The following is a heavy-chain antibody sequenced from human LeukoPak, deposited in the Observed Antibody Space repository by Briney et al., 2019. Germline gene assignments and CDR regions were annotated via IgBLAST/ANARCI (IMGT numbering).Heavy chain of an antibody. V-gene: IGHV1-46*01. CDR1: GYTFTSYY. CDR3: ARALEYCSGGSCYSGWFDP. Sequence: ASVKVSCKASGYTFTSYYMHWVRQAPGQGLEWMGIIKPSGGSTSYAQKFQCRVTMTRDMSTSTVYMELSSLRSEDTAVYYCARALEYCSGGSCYSGWFDPWGQGTLVTVSS. CDR2: IKPSGGST. D-gene: IGHD2-15*01. J-gene: IGHJ5*02.